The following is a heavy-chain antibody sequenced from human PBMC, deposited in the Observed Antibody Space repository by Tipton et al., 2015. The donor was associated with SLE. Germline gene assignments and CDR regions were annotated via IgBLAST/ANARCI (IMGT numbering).Heavy chain of an antibody. J-gene: IGHJ4*02. V-gene: IGHV4-34*01. CDR2: INQSGST. Sequence: TLSLTCDVYGGSLSGHFWTWIRQPPGKGLEWIGEINQSGSTNYNPSLKSRVIMSVDTSKNQLSLKLTSVTAADTAVYFCASRGGGGSHFDYWGQGTLVSVSS. CDR3: ASRGGGGSHFDY. CDR1: GGSLSGHF. D-gene: IGHD3-16*01.